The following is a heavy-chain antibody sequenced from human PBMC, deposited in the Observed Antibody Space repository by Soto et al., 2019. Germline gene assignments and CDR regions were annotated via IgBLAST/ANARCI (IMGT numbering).Heavy chain of an antibody. Sequence: EVQLLESGGGLVQPGGSLRLSCAASGFTFSSYAMSWVRQAPGKGLEWVSAISGSGGSTYYADSVKGRFTISRDNSKNTLYLQMNSLRAEDTAVYYCAKVGKRGSPNLSDYYCMDVWGQGTTVTVSS. CDR3: AKVGKRGSPNLSDYYCMDV. CDR1: GFTFSSYA. V-gene: IGHV3-23*01. J-gene: IGHJ6*02. CDR2: ISGSGGST. D-gene: IGHD3-10*01.